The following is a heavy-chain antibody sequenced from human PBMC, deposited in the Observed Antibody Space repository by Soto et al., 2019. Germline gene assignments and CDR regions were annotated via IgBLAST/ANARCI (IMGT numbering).Heavy chain of an antibody. D-gene: IGHD2-8*01. CDR1: GFTFSSYD. CDR2: IGTAGDT. Sequence: GGSLRLSCAASGFTFSSYDMHWVRQATGKGLEWVSAIGTAGDTYYPGSVKGRFTISRENAKNSLYLQMNSLRAEDTAVYYCARESFGDCTNGVCFSNWFDPWGQGTLVTVSS. V-gene: IGHV3-13*01. CDR3: ARESFGDCTNGVCFSNWFDP. J-gene: IGHJ5*02.